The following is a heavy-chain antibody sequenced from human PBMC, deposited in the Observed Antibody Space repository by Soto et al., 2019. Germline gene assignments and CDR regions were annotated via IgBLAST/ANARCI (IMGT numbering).Heavy chain of an antibody. CDR2: IYYSGST. Sequence: SETLSLTCTVSGGSISSYYWSWIRQPPGKGLEWIGYIYYSGSTNYNPSLKSRVTISVDTSKNQFSLKLSSVTAADTAVYYCARVKGVGATPTWSMDVWGQGTTVTVSS. V-gene: IGHV4-59*12. CDR1: GGSISSYY. D-gene: IGHD1-26*01. CDR3: ARVKGVGATPTWSMDV. J-gene: IGHJ6*02.